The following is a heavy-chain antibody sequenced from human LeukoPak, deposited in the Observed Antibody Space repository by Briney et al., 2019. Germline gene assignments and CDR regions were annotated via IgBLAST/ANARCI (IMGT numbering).Heavy chain of an antibody. CDR3: YFGGASDNSAYFDF. Sequence: ASVKVSCTASGYTFTGYYMHWVRQAPGQGLEWMGWINPNSGGTNYAQKFQGRVTMTRDTSISTAYMDLSRLRSDDTAVYYCYFGGASDNSAYFDFWGQGTLVTVSS. CDR1: GYTFTGYY. J-gene: IGHJ4*02. V-gene: IGHV1-2*02. D-gene: IGHD3-22*01. CDR2: INPNSGGT.